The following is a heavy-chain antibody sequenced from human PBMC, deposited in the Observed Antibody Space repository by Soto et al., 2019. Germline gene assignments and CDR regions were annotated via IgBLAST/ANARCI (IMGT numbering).Heavy chain of an antibody. J-gene: IGHJ6*03. CDR1: GYSFTSYW. CDR2: IYPGDSDT. Sequence: PGESLKISCKGSGYSFTSYWIGWVRQMPGKGLEWMGIIYPGDSDTRYSPSFQGKVTISADKSISTAYLPWRSLKASDTATYYYASLPPSRWYVLIDVWGNRTPVTVSS. CDR3: ASLPPSRWYVLIDV. D-gene: IGHD6-19*01. V-gene: IGHV5-51*01.